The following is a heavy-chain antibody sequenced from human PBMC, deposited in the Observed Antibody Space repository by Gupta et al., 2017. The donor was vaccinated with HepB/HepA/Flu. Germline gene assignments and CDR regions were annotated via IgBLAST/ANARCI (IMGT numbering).Heavy chain of an antibody. CDR1: GGSISSSSYY. CDR2: IYYSGST. J-gene: IGHJ4*02. V-gene: IGHV4-39*01. D-gene: IGHD2-21*02. Sequence: QLQLQESGPGLVKPSETLSLTCTVSGGSISSSSYYWGWIRQPPGKGLEWIGSIYYSGSTYYNPSLKSRVTISVDTSKNQFSLKLSSVTAADTAVYYCARHSVVTAFDYWGQGTLVTVSS. CDR3: ARHSVVTAFDY.